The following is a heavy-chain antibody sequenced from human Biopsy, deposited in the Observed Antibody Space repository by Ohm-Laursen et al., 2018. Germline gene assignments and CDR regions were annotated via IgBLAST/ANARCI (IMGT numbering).Heavy chain of an antibody. Sequence: SQTLSLTCTASGGYLNFYYWSWIRQPPGKGLEWIGYMYYSGSTKYSPSLKNRVTVSFDTSRNQFSLKLTSMTPADTPVYYCVRGRSPATYWGQGALVIVSS. CDR1: GGYLNFYY. V-gene: IGHV4-59*01. D-gene: IGHD3-16*01. J-gene: IGHJ4*01. CDR2: MYYSGST. CDR3: VRGRSPATY.